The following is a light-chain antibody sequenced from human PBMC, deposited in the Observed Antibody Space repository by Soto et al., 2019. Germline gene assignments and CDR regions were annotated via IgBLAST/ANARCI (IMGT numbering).Light chain of an antibody. CDR3: QQYVNLPYT. Sequence: DLQMTQSPPSLAASVGDRVTITCQASQDLTNYLNWYQQKPGEAPKLLIYDTITLEEGVPTRFSRGGSGTDFTFTITGLQPEDAAIYYCQQYVNLPYTFGQGTKLELK. V-gene: IGKV1-33*01. CDR2: DTI. CDR1: QDLTNY. J-gene: IGKJ2*01.